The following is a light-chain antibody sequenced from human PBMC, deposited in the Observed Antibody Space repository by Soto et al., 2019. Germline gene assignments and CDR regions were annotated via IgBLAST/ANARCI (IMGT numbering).Light chain of an antibody. CDR3: QSYDTYNFWV. CDR2: DDN. CDR1: SGDVASFY. V-gene: IGLV6-57*03. Sequence: NFMLTQPHSVSESPGKTVTISCTRSSGDVASFYVHWYQQRPGSAPTTIIYDDNQRPSGVPYRFSGSIDSSSNSASLTISGLKTEDEADYYCQSYDTYNFWVFGGGTKLTVL. J-gene: IGLJ3*02.